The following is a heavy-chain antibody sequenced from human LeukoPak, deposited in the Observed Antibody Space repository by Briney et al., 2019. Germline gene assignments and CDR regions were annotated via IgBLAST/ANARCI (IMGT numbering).Heavy chain of an antibody. CDR3: AREILWFGTHGGAFHI. CDR1: GFTFSSYA. Sequence: PGGSLRLSCAASGFTFSSYAMHWVRQAPGKGLEWVAVISYDGSNKYYADSVKGRFTISRDNSKNTLYLQMNSLRAEDTAVYYCAREILWFGTHGGAFHIWGQGTMVTVSS. V-gene: IGHV3-30-3*01. CDR2: ISYDGSNK. D-gene: IGHD3-10*01. J-gene: IGHJ3*02.